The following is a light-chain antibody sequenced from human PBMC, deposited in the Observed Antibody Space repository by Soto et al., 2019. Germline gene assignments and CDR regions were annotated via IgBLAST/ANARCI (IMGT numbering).Light chain of an antibody. CDR1: QSVSSN. Sequence: EIVMTQSPATLSVSPGERATLSCRASQSVSSNLAWYQQKPGQAPRLLIYGASTRATGVPARLSGSGSGTEYTLTISSMQSEDFVVYYCQQYNNWAPWTFGQGTKVEI. V-gene: IGKV3-15*01. CDR2: GAS. J-gene: IGKJ1*01. CDR3: QQYNNWAPWT.